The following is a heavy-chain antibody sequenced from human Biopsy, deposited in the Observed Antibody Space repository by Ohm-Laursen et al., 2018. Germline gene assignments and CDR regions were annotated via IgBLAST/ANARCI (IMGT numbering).Heavy chain of an antibody. Sequence: ASVTASCKASGDAFLGYYLHWVRQAPGHGLEWMGSIYPNSGDTDFAQKFQGRVSMTRDTSVSTAYLELSSLRSDDTAIYYCARDLLEWSLPSWGQGTLVTVSS. CDR2: IYPNSGDT. CDR1: GDAFLGYY. D-gene: IGHD3-3*01. CDR3: ARDLLEWSLPS. V-gene: IGHV1-2*02. J-gene: IGHJ4*02.